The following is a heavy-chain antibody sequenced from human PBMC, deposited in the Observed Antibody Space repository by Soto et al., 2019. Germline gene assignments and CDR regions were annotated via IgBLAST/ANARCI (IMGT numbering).Heavy chain of an antibody. CDR3: ARDRSSGYDILTGYYSFVD. J-gene: IGHJ4*02. CDR1: GYTFTSYG. D-gene: IGHD3-9*01. V-gene: IGHV1-18*01. Sequence: ASVKVSCKASGYTFTSYGISWVRQAPGQGLEWMGWISAYNGNTNYAQKLQGRVTMTTDTSTSTAYMELRSLRSDDTAVYYCARDRSSGYDILTGYYSFVDWGQGTLVTVSS. CDR2: ISAYNGNT.